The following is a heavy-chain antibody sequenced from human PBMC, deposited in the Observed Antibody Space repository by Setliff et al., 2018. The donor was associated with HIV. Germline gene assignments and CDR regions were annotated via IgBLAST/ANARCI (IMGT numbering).Heavy chain of an antibody. J-gene: IGHJ4*02. Sequence: GGSLRLSCAASGFTFSTYSMDWVRQAPGKGLEWVANIKKDGSEKYYVDSVKGRFTISRDNAKNSLYLQMNSLRDEDTAVYYCARPYDSSGHIEGYWGQGTLVTVSS. D-gene: IGHD3-22*01. CDR1: GFTFSTYS. CDR3: ARPYDSSGHIEGY. V-gene: IGHV3-7*03. CDR2: IKKDGSEK.